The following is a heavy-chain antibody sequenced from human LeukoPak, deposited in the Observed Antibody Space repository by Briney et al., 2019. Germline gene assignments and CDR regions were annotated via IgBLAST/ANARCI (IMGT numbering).Heavy chain of an antibody. J-gene: IGHJ5*02. Sequence: ASVKVSCKASGYTFTSYGISWVRQAPGQGLEWMGWISAYNVNTNYAQKLQGRVTMTTDTSTSTAYMELRSLRSDDTAVYYCARYAAMFRGVITGDWFDPWGQGTLVTVSS. CDR2: ISAYNVNT. V-gene: IGHV1-18*01. CDR3: ARYAAMFRGVITGDWFDP. D-gene: IGHD3-10*01. CDR1: GYTFTSYG.